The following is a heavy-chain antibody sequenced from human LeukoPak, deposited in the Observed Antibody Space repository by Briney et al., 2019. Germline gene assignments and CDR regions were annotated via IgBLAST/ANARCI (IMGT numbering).Heavy chain of an antibody. V-gene: IGHV1-46*01. CDR1: GYTFTSYY. J-gene: IGHJ1*01. D-gene: IGHD5-12*01. CDR2: INPSGGST. Sequence: GASVKVSCKASGYTFTSYYIHWVRQAPGEGLEWMGIINPSGGSTSYAQKFQGRVTMTRDMSTSTVYMELSSLRSEDTAVYYCAKATAEYFQHWGQGTLVTVSS. CDR3: AKATAEYFQH.